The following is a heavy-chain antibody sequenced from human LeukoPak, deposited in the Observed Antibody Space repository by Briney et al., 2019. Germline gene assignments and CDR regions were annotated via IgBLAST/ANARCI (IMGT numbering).Heavy chain of an antibody. CDR2: IYYSGST. J-gene: IGHJ5*02. V-gene: IGHV4-59*01. CDR1: GGSISSYY. Sequence: SETLSLTCTVSGGSISSYYWSWIRQPPGKGLEWIGYIYYSGSTNYNPSLKSRVTISVDTSKNQFSLKLSSVTAADTAVYYCARLSIDWFDPWGQGTLVTVSS. CDR3: ARLSIDWFDP. D-gene: IGHD3-16*02.